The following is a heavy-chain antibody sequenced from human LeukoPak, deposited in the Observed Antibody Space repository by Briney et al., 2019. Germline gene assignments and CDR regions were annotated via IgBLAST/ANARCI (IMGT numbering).Heavy chain of an antibody. D-gene: IGHD4-17*01. CDR2: IYYSGSS. J-gene: IGHJ4*02. CDR1: GGSISSYY. V-gene: IGHV4-59*01. Sequence: SETLSLTCTVSGGSISSYYWSWIRQPPGKGLEWIGYIYYSGSSTYNPSLKSRVTISLDTSRSQFSLKLNSLTAADTAVYYCARFDDFGDRFDYWGQGTLVTVSS. CDR3: ARFDDFGDRFDY.